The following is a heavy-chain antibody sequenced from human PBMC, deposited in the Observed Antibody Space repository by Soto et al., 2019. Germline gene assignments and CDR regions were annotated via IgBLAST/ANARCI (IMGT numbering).Heavy chain of an antibody. V-gene: IGHV4-4*02. CDR1: GGSISSSNW. Sequence: QVQLQESGPGLVKPSGTLSLTCAVSGGSISSSNWWSWVRQPPGKGLEWIGEIYHSGNTNYNPSLKCRVTMAVDKSRNQFSLKLSSVTAADTAVYYCARRWGEGRVDYWGQGTLVTVSS. CDR3: ARRWGEGRVDY. D-gene: IGHD3-10*01. J-gene: IGHJ4*02. CDR2: IYHSGNT.